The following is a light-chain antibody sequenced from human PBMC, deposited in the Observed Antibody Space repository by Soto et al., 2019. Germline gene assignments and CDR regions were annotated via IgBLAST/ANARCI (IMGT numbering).Light chain of an antibody. CDR1: QSFSTW. J-gene: IGKJ4*01. V-gene: IGKV1-5*01. CDR3: QQYYSYPLT. Sequence: TQMTQSPSTLSASVGDRVTITCRASQSFSTWLAWYQQKPGKAPKLLIYDVSNLESGVPSRFSGSGSGTEFTFTIGSLQPDDFATYYCQQYYSYPLTFGGGTTVEIK. CDR2: DVS.